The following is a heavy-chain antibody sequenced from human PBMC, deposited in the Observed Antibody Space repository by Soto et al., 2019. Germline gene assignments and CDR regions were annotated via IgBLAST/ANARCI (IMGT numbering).Heavy chain of an antibody. D-gene: IGHD2-2*01. CDR1: GFTFSGFG. V-gene: IGHV3-30*18. CDR2: ISYDGRVE. CDR3: AKVGGLVQAAKYYSGLDV. J-gene: IGHJ6*02. Sequence: PGGSLRLSCAGSGFTFSGFGIHWVRQAPGKGLEWLALISYDGRVEYYPESVKGRFTISRDNSKNTAFLQMNSLRNDDTAVYYCAKVGGLVQAAKYYSGLDVWGQGTTVTVSS.